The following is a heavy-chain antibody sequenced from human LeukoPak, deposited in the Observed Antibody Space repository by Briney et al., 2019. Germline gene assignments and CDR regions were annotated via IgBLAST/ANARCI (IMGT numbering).Heavy chain of an antibody. J-gene: IGHJ4*02. V-gene: IGHV3-48*03. CDR1: GVTFSSYE. Sequence: GGSLRLSCAASGVTFSSYEMNWVRQAPGKGLEWVSYISSSGSTIYYADSVKGRFTISRDNAKNSLYLQMNSLRAEDTAVYYCARSVFMYSSGWYDYWGQGTLVTVSS. CDR2: ISSSGSTI. CDR3: ARSVFMYSSGWYDY. D-gene: IGHD6-19*01.